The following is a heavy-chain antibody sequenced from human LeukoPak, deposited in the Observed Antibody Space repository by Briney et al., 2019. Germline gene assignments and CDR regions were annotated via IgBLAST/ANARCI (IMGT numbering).Heavy chain of an antibody. CDR2: ISTASNP. Sequence: GGPLRLSCAASGFTVRSYDMHWVRQVAGKGLEWVSAISTASNPHYAASVQGRFTIFRANAENSLYLQMNSLSAEDTAVYYCARELGIEGYWYFDLWGRGTLVTVSS. J-gene: IGHJ2*01. CDR1: GFTVRSYD. D-gene: IGHD7-27*01. CDR3: ARELGIEGYWYFDL. V-gene: IGHV3-13*05.